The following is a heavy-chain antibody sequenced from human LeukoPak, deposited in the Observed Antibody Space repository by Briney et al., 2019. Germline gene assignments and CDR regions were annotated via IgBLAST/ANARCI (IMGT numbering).Heavy chain of an antibody. Sequence: GGSLTLSCAPSGLTFSSYWMSWVRPAPGKGLEWVANIKQDESEKYYVDPVKGRFNISRDNAKNSLYLQMNSLRAEDTAVYYCARDYMDFWRYYYYYYMDVWGKGTTVTVSS. CDR1: GLTFSSYW. CDR3: ARDYMDFWRYYYYYYMDV. J-gene: IGHJ6*03. V-gene: IGHV3-7*01. D-gene: IGHD3-3*01. CDR2: IKQDESEK.